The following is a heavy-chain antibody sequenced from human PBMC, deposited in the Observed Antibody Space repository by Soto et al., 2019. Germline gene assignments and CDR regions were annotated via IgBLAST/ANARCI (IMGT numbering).Heavy chain of an antibody. CDR1: GFTFSSYG. D-gene: IGHD3-22*01. Sequence: PGGSLRLSWAASGFTFSSYGMHWVRQAPGKGLEWVAVIWYDGSNKYYADSVKGRFTISRDNSKNTLYLQMNSLRAEDTAVYYCARPPFTTKHYYYYGMYVCGQGTTVIVS. J-gene: IGHJ6*02. V-gene: IGHV3-33*01. CDR2: IWYDGSNK. CDR3: ARPPFTTKHYYYYGMYV.